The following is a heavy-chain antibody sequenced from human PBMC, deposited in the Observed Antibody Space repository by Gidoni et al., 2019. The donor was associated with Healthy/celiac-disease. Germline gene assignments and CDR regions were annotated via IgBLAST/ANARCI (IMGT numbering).Heavy chain of an antibody. D-gene: IGHD2-2*01. V-gene: IGHV3-23*01. CDR1: GFTFSSYA. CDR3: AKDRIEKGYCSSTSCSYFDY. CDR2: ISGSGGST. Sequence: EVQLLESGGGLVQPGGSLRLSCAASGFTFSSYAMSWVRQAPGKGLEWVSAISGSGGSTYYADSVKGRFTISRDNSKNTLYLQMNSLRAEDTAVYYCAKDRIEKGYCSSTSCSYFDYWGQGTLVTVSS. J-gene: IGHJ4*02.